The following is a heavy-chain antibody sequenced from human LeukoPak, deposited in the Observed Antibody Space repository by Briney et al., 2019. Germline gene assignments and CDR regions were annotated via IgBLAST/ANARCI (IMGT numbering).Heavy chain of an antibody. CDR3: ARGRGHSSSAHWGLPYDAFDI. CDR1: GGSFSGYY. V-gene: IGHV4-34*01. D-gene: IGHD6-13*01. J-gene: IGHJ3*02. Sequence: PSETLSLTCAVYGGSFSGYYWSWIRQPPGKGLEWIGEINHSGSTNYNPSLKSRVTISVDTSKNQFSLKLSSVTAADTAVYYCARGRGHSSSAHWGLPYDAFDIWGQGTMVTVSS. CDR2: INHSGST.